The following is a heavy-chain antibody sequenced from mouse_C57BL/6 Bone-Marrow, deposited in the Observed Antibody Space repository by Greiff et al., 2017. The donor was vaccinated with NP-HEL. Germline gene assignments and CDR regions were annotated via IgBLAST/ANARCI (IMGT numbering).Heavy chain of an antibody. D-gene: IGHD1-1*01. J-gene: IGHJ4*01. CDR1: GFTFSSYG. V-gene: IGHV5-6*01. Sequence: EVHLVESGGDLVKPGGSLKLSCAASGFTFSSYGMSWVRQTPDKRLEWVATISSGGSYTYYPDSVKGRFTISSDNAKNTLYLQMSSLKSEDTAMYYCARHDYYGSSSYAMDYWGQGTSVTVSS. CDR2: ISSGGSYT. CDR3: ARHDYYGSSSYAMDY.